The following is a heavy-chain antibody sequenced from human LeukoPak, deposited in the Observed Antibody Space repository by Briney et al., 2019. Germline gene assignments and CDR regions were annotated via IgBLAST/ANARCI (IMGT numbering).Heavy chain of an antibody. Sequence: GGSLRLSCAASGLTFSSYWMSWVRQAPGKGLEWVANIKQDGSEKYYVDSVKGRFTISRDNAKNSLYLQMNSLRAEDTAVYYCASYYDFWSGYGEMDVWGKGTTVTVSS. CDR3: ASYYDFWSGYGEMDV. V-gene: IGHV3-7*01. D-gene: IGHD3-3*01. CDR2: IKQDGSEK. CDR1: GLTFSSYW. J-gene: IGHJ6*04.